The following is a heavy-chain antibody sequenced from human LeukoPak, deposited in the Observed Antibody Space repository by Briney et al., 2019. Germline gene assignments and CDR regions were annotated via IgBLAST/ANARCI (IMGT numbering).Heavy chain of an antibody. J-gene: IGHJ5*02. CDR2: INHSGST. V-gene: IGHV4-34*01. Sequence: SETLSLTCAVYGGSFSGYYWNWIRQPPGKGLEWIGEINHSGSTHYNPSLKSRVNILVDTSKKQFSLKVSSVTAADTAVYYCGSGSHNNWFDPWGQGSLVTVSS. D-gene: IGHD3-10*01. CDR1: GGSFSGYY. CDR3: GSGSHNNWFDP.